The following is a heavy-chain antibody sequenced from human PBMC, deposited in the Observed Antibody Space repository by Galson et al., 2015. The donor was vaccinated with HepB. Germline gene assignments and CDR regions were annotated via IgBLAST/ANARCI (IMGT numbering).Heavy chain of an antibody. CDR1: GDSISSTYW. V-gene: IGHV4-4*02. D-gene: IGHD3-10*01. CDR2: IYHSGST. J-gene: IGHJ5*02. Sequence: SETLSLTCAVSGDSISSTYWWSWVRQPPGKGLEWIGEIYHSGSTNYNPSLKSRVTISVDKSKNQFSLKLRSVTAADTAVYFCARSNDLPGSWIDPWAREPWSPSPQ. CDR3: ARSNDLPGSWIDP.